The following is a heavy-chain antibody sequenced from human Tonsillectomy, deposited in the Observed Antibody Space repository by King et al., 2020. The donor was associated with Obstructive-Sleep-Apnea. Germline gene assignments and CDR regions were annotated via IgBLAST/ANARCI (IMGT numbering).Heavy chain of an antibody. V-gene: IGHV4-59*08. Sequence: QLQESGPGLVKPSETLSLTCTTSGGSISSYYWSWIRQPPGKGLEWIGYIYYSGSTNYNPSLKSRVTISVDTSKTQFSLKLSSVTAADTAMYYCARRGVGDKGAFDIWGQGTMVTVSS. CDR2: IYYSGST. D-gene: IGHD1-26*01. CDR3: ARRGVGDKGAFDI. J-gene: IGHJ3*02. CDR1: GGSISSYY.